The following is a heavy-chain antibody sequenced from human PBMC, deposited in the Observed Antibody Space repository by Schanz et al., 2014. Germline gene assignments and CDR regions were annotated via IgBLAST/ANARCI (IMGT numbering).Heavy chain of an antibody. Sequence: EVQLVESGGGLVKPGGSLRLSCGVSGFTASSHSMNWVRQAPGKGLEWISYITYNGGTIYYADSVKGRFTISRDNAKNSLYLEMNSLRAEDTALYYCARERRNADLDYWGQGTLVTVSS. D-gene: IGHD1-1*01. V-gene: IGHV3-48*01. J-gene: IGHJ4*02. CDR2: ITYNGGTI. CDR1: GFTASSHS. CDR3: ARERRNADLDY.